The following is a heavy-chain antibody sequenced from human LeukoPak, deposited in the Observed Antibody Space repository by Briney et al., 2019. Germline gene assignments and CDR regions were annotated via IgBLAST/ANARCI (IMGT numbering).Heavy chain of an antibody. J-gene: IGHJ4*02. D-gene: IGHD3-22*01. CDR3: ASNLYYYDSSGYPFDY. Sequence: SETLSLTCTVSGGSISSSSYYWGWIRQPPGKGLEWIGSIYYSGRTYYNPSLTSRVTISVDTSKNQFSLKLSSVTAADTAVYYCASNLYYYDSSGYPFDYWGQGTLVTVSS. V-gene: IGHV4-39*07. CDR2: IYYSGRT. CDR1: GGSISSSSYY.